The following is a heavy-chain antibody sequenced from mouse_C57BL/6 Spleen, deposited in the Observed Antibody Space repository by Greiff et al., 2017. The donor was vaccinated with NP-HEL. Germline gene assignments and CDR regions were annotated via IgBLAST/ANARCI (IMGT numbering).Heavy chain of an antibody. V-gene: IGHV3-6*01. CDR1: GYSITSGYY. Sequence: ESGPGLVKPSQSLSLTCSVTGYSITSGYYWNWIRQFPGNKLEWMGYISYDGSNNYNPSLKNRISITRDTSKNQFFLKLNSVTTEDTATYYCARVGSVVAGDYWGQGTTLTVSS. CDR3: ARVGSVVAGDY. CDR2: ISYDGSN. D-gene: IGHD1-1*01. J-gene: IGHJ2*01.